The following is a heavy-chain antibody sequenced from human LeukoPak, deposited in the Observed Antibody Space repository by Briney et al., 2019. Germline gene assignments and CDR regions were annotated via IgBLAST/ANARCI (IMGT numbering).Heavy chain of an antibody. J-gene: IGHJ4*02. D-gene: IGHD3-10*01. CDR2: INPSGGST. Sequence: ASVKVSCKASGYTFTSYYMHWVRQAPGQGLEWMGIINPSGGSTSYAQKFQNRVTFTRDTSASTAYMELSSLISADTAVYYCARYYGSGGLDYWGQGTLVTVSS. V-gene: IGHV1-46*01. CDR3: ARYYGSGGLDY. CDR1: GYTFTSYY.